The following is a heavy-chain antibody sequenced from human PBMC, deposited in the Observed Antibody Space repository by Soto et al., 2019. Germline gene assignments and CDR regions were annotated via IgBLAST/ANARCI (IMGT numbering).Heavy chain of an antibody. J-gene: IGHJ5*02. Sequence: SETLSLTCAVSGGSISSGGYSWSWIRQPPGKGLEWIGYIYHSGSTYYNPSLKSRVTISVDRSKNQFSLNLSSVTAADTAVYYCARQGSGWIYNWFDPWGQGTLVTVAS. V-gene: IGHV4-30-2*01. D-gene: IGHD6-19*01. CDR1: GGSISSGGYS. CDR3: ARQGSGWIYNWFDP. CDR2: IYHSGST.